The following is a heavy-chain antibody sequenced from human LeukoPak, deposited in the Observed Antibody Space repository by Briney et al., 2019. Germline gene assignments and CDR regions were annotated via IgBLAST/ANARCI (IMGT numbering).Heavy chain of an antibody. D-gene: IGHD3-22*01. CDR3: AKRDSSGYYAFFDY. CDR2: ISGSGGST. Sequence: GGSLRLSCAASGFTFSSYAMSWVRQAPGKGLEWVSAISGSGGSTYYADSVKGRFTISRDNSKNTLYLQMNGLRAEDTAVYYCAKRDSSGYYAFFDYWGQGTLVTVSS. V-gene: IGHV3-23*01. J-gene: IGHJ4*02. CDR1: GFTFSSYA.